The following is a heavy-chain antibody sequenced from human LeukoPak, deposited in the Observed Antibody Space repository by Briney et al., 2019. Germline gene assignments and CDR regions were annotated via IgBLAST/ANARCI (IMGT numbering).Heavy chain of an antibody. D-gene: IGHD3-9*01. V-gene: IGHV3-74*01. Sequence: GGSLRLSCAASGFTFSTYWMHWVRQVPGKGLVWVSRVNREGSTSAYADSVKGRFTISRDNDKNTLYLQMNSLRVEDTAVYYCARDVDWILFDYWGQGTLVTVSS. J-gene: IGHJ4*02. CDR2: VNREGSTS. CDR1: GFTFSTYW. CDR3: ARDVDWILFDY.